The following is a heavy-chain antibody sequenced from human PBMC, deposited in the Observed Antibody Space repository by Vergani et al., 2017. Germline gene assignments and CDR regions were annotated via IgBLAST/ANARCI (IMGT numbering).Heavy chain of an antibody. D-gene: IGHD6-19*01. CDR2: ISSSSSTI. Sequence: EVQLVESGGGLVQPGGSLRLSCAASGFTFSSYSMNWVRQAPGKGLEWVSYISSSSSTIYYADSVKGRFTISRDNAKNSLYLQMNSLRDEDTAVYYCARGFPPGWRIYFDYWGQGTLVTVSS. V-gene: IGHV3-48*02. CDR1: GFTFSSYS. J-gene: IGHJ4*02. CDR3: ARGFPPGWRIYFDY.